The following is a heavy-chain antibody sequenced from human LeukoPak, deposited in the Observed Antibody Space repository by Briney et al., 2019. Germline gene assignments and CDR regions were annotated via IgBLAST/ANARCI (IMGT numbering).Heavy chain of an antibody. D-gene: IGHD5-24*01. Sequence: SQTLSLTCAISGDSVSSDSAAWNWIRQSPSRGLGWLGRTYYRAKWYNDYAVSVKSRITINPDTSKNQFSLQLNSVTPDDTAVYYCARVRRVAVTPYYFDYWGQGTLVTVSS. CDR3: ARVRRVAVTPYYFDY. V-gene: IGHV6-1*01. CDR1: GDSVSSDSAA. CDR2: TYYRAKWYN. J-gene: IGHJ4*02.